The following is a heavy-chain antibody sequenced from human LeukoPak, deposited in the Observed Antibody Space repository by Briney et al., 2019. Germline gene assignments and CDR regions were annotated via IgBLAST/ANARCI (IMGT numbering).Heavy chain of an antibody. CDR2: IYSDNT. Sequence: PGGSLRLSCTVSGFAVSSNSMSWVRQAPGKGLEWVSFIYSDNTHYSDSVKGRFTISRDNSKNTLYLQMNSLRAGDTAVYYCARDRGRYYMDVWGKGTTVTISS. CDR1: GFAVSSNS. V-gene: IGHV3-53*01. D-gene: IGHD6-25*01. CDR3: ARDRGRYYMDV. J-gene: IGHJ6*03.